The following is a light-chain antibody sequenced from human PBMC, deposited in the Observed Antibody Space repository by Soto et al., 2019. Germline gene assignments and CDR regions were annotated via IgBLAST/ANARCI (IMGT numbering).Light chain of an antibody. CDR3: QQRSNWPSGT. J-gene: IGKJ5*01. CDR2: DAS. V-gene: IGKV3-11*01. CDR1: QSVSSY. Sequence: EIVLTQSPATLSLSPGERATLSCTAIQSVSSYLACYQQKPCQAPRLLVYDASNRATGIPARFSGSGSGTDFTLTISSLEPEDFAAYYCQQRSNWPSGTFGQGTRLENK.